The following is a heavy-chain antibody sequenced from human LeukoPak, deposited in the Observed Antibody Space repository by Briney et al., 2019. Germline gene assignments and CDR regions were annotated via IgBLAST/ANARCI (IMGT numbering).Heavy chain of an antibody. D-gene: IGHD6-13*01. CDR2: IYTSGST. CDR1: GGSISSYY. CDR3: ARVVRRPGTSSWPLFDAFDI. Sequence: SETLSLTCTVSGGSISSYYWSWIRQPAGKGLEWIGRIYTSGSTNYNPSLKSRVTMSVDTSKNQFSLKLSSVTAADTAVYYCARVVRRPGTSSWPLFDAFDIWGQGTMVTVSS. J-gene: IGHJ3*02. V-gene: IGHV4-4*07.